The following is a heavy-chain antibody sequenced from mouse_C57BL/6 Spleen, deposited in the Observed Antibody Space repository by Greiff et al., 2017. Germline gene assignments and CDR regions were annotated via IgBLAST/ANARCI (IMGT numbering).Heavy chain of an antibody. CDR1: GYTFTSYW. CDR3: ARRGNYGYAMDY. V-gene: IGHV1-69*01. Sequence: VQLQQPGAELVMPGASVKLSCKASGYTFTSYWMHWVKQRPGQGLEWIGEIDPSDSYTNYNQKFKGKATLTVDKSSSTAYMQLSSLTSEDSAVYSCARRGNYGYAMDYWGQGTSVTVSS. J-gene: IGHJ4*01. CDR2: IDPSDSYT. D-gene: IGHD2-1*01.